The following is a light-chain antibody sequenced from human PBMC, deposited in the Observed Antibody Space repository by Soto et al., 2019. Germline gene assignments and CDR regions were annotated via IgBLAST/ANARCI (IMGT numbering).Light chain of an antibody. CDR2: EVS. V-gene: IGLV2-14*01. J-gene: IGLJ2*01. CDR1: SSDVGGYNY. CDR3: SSYTSSSTLEVV. Sequence: QSALTQPASVSGSPGQSITISCTGTSSDVGGYNYVSWYQQHPGKAPKLMIYEVSNRPSGVSNRFSGSKSGNTASLTISGRQAEDEADYYCSSYTSSSTLEVVFGGGTKVTVL.